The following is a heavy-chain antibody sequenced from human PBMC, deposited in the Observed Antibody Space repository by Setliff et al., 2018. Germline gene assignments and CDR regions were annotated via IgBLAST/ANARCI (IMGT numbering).Heavy chain of an antibody. D-gene: IGHD3-10*01. CDR2: INHRGST. V-gene: IGHV4-34*01. CDR3: ARVDFTMLQGVLGQ. CDR1: GDSFSDYY. Sequence: SETLSLTCAVYGDSFSDYYWSWIRQPPGKGLEWIEEINHRGSTNYSPSLRSRVTMSVDTSKNQFSLRLTSVTAADTAVYYRARVDFTMLQGVLGQWGQGTLVTVSS. J-gene: IGHJ1*01.